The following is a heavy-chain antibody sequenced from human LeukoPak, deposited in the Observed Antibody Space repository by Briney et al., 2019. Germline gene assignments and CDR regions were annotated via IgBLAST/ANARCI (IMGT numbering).Heavy chain of an antibody. D-gene: IGHD2-2*01. Sequence: SETLSLTCTVSGGSISGYFWSWIRQPPGKGPEWIGYIYSTGTTNYSPSLSSRGTISVDTSKNQLSLNLRFVTATDPAVYHCARHNPPPTGFCSGTSCFMSGSQYFYMDVWGKGTSVTVS. J-gene: IGHJ6*03. CDR3: ARHNPPPTGFCSGTSCFMSGSQYFYMDV. CDR1: GGSISGYF. V-gene: IGHV4-4*09. CDR2: IYSTGTT.